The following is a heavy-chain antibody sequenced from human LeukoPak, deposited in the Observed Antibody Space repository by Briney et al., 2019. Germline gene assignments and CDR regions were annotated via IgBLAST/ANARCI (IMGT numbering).Heavy chain of an antibody. CDR1: GFTFSSYS. Sequence: PGGSLRLSCAASGFTFSSYSMNWVRQAPGKGLEWVSYISSSSSTIYYADSVKGRFTISRDNAKNSLYLQMNSLRAEDTAVYYCAREVAARHYGSGSYYVDYWGQGTLVTVSS. CDR2: ISSSSSTI. D-gene: IGHD3-10*01. J-gene: IGHJ4*02. CDR3: AREVAARHYGSGSYYVDY. V-gene: IGHV3-48*04.